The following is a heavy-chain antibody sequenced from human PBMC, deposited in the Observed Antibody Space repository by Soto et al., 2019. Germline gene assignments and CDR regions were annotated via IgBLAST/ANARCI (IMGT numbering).Heavy chain of an antibody. CDR2: ISGSGGST. CDR1: GFTFSSYA. D-gene: IGHD7-27*01. J-gene: IGHJ4*02. Sequence: VQLLESGGGLVQPGGSLRLSCAASGFTFSSYAMSWVRQAPGKGLEWVSAISGSGGSTYYADSVKGRFTISRDNSKNTLELHMNSLRAEDGAVYYCTKGLVPGELGYGGQGTLVTVSS. CDR3: TKGLVPGELGY. V-gene: IGHV3-23*01.